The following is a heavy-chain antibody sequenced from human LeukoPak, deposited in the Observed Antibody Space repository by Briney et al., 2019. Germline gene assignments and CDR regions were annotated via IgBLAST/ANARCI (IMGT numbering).Heavy chain of an antibody. J-gene: IGHJ6*03. CDR3: ARSEQFPYYMDV. CDR2: INPNSGGT. CDR1: GYTFTGNY. V-gene: IGHV1-2*02. Sequence: ASVKVSCKASGYTFTGNYMHWVRQAPGQGLEWMGWINPNSGGTNYAQKFQGRVTMTRDTSIGTAYMELNRLRSDDTAVYYCARSEQFPYYMDVWGKGTTVTVSS. D-gene: IGHD6-19*01.